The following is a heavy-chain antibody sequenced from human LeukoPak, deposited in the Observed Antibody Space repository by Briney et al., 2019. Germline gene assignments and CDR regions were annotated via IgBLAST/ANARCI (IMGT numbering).Heavy chain of an antibody. D-gene: IGHD3-16*01. V-gene: IGHV3-23*01. Sequence: GGSLRLSCAASEFTFSKFPMGWVRQAPGKGLDWVSSISGRGTYYADSVKGRFTISRDNAKNSLYLQMNSLRAEDTAVYYCARGESFDYWGQGTLVTVSS. CDR3: ARGESFDY. CDR2: ISGRGT. CDR1: EFTFSKFP. J-gene: IGHJ4*02.